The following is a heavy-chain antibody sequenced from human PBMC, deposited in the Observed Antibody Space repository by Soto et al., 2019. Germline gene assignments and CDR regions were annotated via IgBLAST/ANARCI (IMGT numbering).Heavy chain of an antibody. D-gene: IGHD2-21*01. V-gene: IGHV1-46*03. CDR2: INPSGGST. J-gene: IGHJ6*03. CDR3: ARDHAIKARYHYYYMDV. Sequence: QVQLVQSGAEVKKPGASVKVSCKASGYTFISYYMHWVRQAPGQGLEWMGIINPSGGSTSYAQKFQGRVTMTRDTSTSTVYMELSSLRSEDTAVYYCARDHAIKARYHYYYMDVWGKGTTVTVSS. CDR1: GYTFISYY.